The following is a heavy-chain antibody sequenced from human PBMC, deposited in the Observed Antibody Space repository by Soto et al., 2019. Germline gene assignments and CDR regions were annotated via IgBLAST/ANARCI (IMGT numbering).Heavy chain of an antibody. CDR2: IYSGGST. V-gene: IGHV3-53*01. J-gene: IGHJ5*02. D-gene: IGHD5-12*01. CDR1: GFTVSSNY. Sequence: EVQLVESGGGLIQPGGSLRLSCAASGFTVSSNYMSWVRQAPGKGLEWVSVIYSGGSTYYADSVKGRFTISRDNSKNTLYLQMNSLRAEDTAVYYCARDDYQAGYSGYDSVEAWGQGTLVTVSS. CDR3: ARDDYQAGYSGYDSVEA.